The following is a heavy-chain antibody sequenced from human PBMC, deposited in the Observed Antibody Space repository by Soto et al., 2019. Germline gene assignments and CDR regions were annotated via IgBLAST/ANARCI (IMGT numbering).Heavy chain of an antibody. Sequence: PSQTLSLPCTLSRGSISSGGYYWSWIRQHPGKGLEWIGYIYYSGSTYYNPSLKSRVTISVDTSKNQFSLKLSSVTAADTAVYYCARLERGSSSAADAFDIWGQGTMVTVSS. CDR2: IYYSGST. CDR3: ARLERGSSSAADAFDI. V-gene: IGHV4-31*03. J-gene: IGHJ3*02. CDR1: RGSISSGGYY. D-gene: IGHD6-6*01.